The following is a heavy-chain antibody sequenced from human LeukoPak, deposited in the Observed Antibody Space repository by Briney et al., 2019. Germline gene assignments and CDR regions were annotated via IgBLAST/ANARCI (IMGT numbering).Heavy chain of an antibody. CDR1: GFTFSSYA. Sequence: PGGSLRLSCAASGFTFSSYAMSWVRQAPGKGLEWVSAISGSGGSTYYADSVKGRFTISRDNSKNTLYLQMSSLRAEDTAVYYCAKDPGDSSGYDYWGQGTLVTVSS. J-gene: IGHJ4*02. V-gene: IGHV3-23*01. CDR2: ISGSGGST. CDR3: AKDPGDSSGYDY. D-gene: IGHD3-22*01.